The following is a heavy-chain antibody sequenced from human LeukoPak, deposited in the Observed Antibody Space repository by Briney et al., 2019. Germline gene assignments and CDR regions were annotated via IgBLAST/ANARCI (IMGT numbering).Heavy chain of an antibody. D-gene: IGHD2-15*01. J-gene: IGHJ5*02. CDR2: INPNSGGT. CDR1: GYTFTGYY. V-gene: IGHV1-2*04. CDR3: ARGSDIVVVVAATPKVGWFDP. Sequence: ASVKVSCKASGYTFTGYYMHWVRQAPGQGLEWMGRINPNSGGTNYAQKFQGWVTMTRDTSISTAYMELSRLRSDDTAVYYCARGSDIVVVVAATPKVGWFDPWGQGTLVTASS.